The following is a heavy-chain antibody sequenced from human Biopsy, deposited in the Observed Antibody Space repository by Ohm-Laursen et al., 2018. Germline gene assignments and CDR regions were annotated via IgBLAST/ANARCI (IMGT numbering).Heavy chain of an antibody. CDR3: ARVEAGTYDALDI. J-gene: IGHJ3*02. V-gene: IGHV4-59*01. CDR1: GGSMTGYE. D-gene: IGHD1-26*01. Sequence: GTLSLTCGVSGGSMTGYEWSWIRLAPGKGLEWIGYIYYSGGTKYNPSPASRVTFSVDMSKSQFSLKLYSVTAADTAVYYCARVEAGTYDALDIWGQGTLVAVSA. CDR2: IYYSGGT.